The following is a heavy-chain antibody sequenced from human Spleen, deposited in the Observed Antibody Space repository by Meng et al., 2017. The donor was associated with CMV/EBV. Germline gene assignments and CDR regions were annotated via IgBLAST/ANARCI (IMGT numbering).Heavy chain of an antibody. V-gene: IGHV1-18*01. J-gene: IGHJ4*02. CDR1: GYKFTSYG. CDR3: ARSRGSYSLDY. D-gene: IGHD1-26*01. Sequence: ASVKVSCKASGYKFTSYGINWVRQAPGQGLEWMGMVSGYNGNTKYAQEFQGRVTMTIDTSTSTAYMELSRLRCDDTAVYYCARSRGSYSLDYWGQGTLVTVSS. CDR2: VSGYNGNT.